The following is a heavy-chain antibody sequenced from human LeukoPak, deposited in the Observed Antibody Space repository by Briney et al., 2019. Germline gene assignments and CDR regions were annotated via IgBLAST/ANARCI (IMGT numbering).Heavy chain of an antibody. D-gene: IGHD3-22*01. CDR1: GGSITTIGYS. V-gene: IGHV4-30-2*01. CDR3: ARDSYYDNSGEGAFDI. J-gene: IGHJ3*02. CDR2: IYQSGNS. Sequence: NPSETLSLTCHVSGGSITTIGYSWSWIRQPPGKGLEWIGYIYQSGNSSYNPSLQSRVTISIDRSKNQFSLKLTSVTAADTAVYYCARDSYYDNSGEGAFDIWGQGTMVTVSA.